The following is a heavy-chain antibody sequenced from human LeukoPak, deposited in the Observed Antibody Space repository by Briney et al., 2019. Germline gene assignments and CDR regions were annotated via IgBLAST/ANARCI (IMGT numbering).Heavy chain of an antibody. V-gene: IGHV3-30*02. J-gene: IGHJ4*02. CDR3: AKDLLYSNPYYFDY. CDR2: IRYDGSNK. CDR1: GFTFSSYG. D-gene: IGHD6-13*01. Sequence: GGSLRLSCAASGFTFSSYGMHWVRQAPGKGREWVAFIRYDGSNKYYADSVKGRFTISRDNSKNTLYLQMNSLRAEDTAVYYCAKDLLYSNPYYFDYWGQGTLVTVSS.